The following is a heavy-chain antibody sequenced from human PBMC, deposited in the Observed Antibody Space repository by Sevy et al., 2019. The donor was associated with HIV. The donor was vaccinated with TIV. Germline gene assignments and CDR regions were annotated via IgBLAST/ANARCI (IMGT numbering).Heavy chain of an antibody. CDR3: ATPSLNYYDSSGYWVYFDY. Sequence: ASVKVPCKVSGYTLTELSMHWVRQAPGKGLEWMGGFDPEDGETIYAQKFQGRVTMTEDTSTDTAYMELSSLRSEDTAVYYCATPSLNYYDSSGYWVYFDYWGQGTLVTVSS. CDR2: FDPEDGET. V-gene: IGHV1-24*01. J-gene: IGHJ4*02. D-gene: IGHD3-22*01. CDR1: GYTLTELS.